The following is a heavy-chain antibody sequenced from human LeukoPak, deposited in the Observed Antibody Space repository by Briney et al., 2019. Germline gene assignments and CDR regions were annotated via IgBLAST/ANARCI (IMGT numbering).Heavy chain of an antibody. J-gene: IGHJ4*02. CDR2: IYYSGST. D-gene: IGHD3-16*02. CDR3: ARRHPSYYFDY. CDR1: GGSISSSSYY. Sequence: SETLSLTRTVSGGSISSSSYYWGWIRQPPGKGLEWIGSIYYSGSTYYNPSLKSRVTISVDTSKNQFSLKLSSVTAADTAVYYCARRHPSYYFDYWGQGTLVTVSS. V-gene: IGHV4-39*01.